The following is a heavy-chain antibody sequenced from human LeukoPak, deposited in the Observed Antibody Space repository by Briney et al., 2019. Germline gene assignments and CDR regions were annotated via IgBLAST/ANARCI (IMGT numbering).Heavy chain of an antibody. CDR3: AKTGEGRYCSSTSCYPLDY. D-gene: IGHD2-2*01. CDR1: GFTFSSYA. CDR2: ISGSGGST. Sequence: QPGGSLRLSCAASGFTFSSYAMSWVRQAPGKGLEWVSAISGSGGSTYYADSVKGRFTISRDNSKNTLYLQMNSLRAEDTAVYYCAKTGEGRYCSSTSCYPLDYWGQGTLVTVSS. V-gene: IGHV3-23*01. J-gene: IGHJ4*02.